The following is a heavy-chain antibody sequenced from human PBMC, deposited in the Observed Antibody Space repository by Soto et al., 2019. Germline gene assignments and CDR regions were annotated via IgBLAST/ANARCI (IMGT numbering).Heavy chain of an antibody. J-gene: IGHJ5*02. CDR1: GGSISRSNW. D-gene: IGHD2-15*01. CDR2: IYHSGST. V-gene: IGHV4-4*02. Sequence: SETLSLTCAVSGGSISRSNWWSWVRQPPGKGLEWIGEIYHSGSTNYNPSLKSRVTISVDKSKNQFSLKLSSVTAADTAVYYCLVVAAHNWFHPPGQATLVTVSS. CDR3: LVVAAHNWFHP.